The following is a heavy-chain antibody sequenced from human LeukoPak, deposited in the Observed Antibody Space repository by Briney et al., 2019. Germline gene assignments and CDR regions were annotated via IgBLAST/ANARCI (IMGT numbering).Heavy chain of an antibody. CDR1: GGSIGSGSYY. Sequence: PSETLSLTCTVSGGSIGSGSYYRSWIRQPAGKGLEWIGRIYTSGSTNYNPSLKSRVTISVDTSKKQFSLKLSSVTAADTAVYYCAGNYYGSGSYYSEDRYWGQGTLVTVSS. CDR3: AGNYYGSGSYYSEDRY. D-gene: IGHD3-10*01. J-gene: IGHJ4*02. CDR2: IYTSGST. V-gene: IGHV4-61*02.